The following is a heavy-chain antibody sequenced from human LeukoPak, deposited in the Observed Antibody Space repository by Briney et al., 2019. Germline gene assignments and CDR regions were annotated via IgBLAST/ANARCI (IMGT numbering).Heavy chain of an antibody. Sequence: GGSLRLSCAASGFTFSSYSMNWVRQAPGKGLEWVSSISSSSSSYIYYADSVKGRFTISRDNAKNSLYLQMNSLRAEDTAVYHCARSSLEWLLYRNQLDYWGQGTLVTVSS. D-gene: IGHD3-3*01. CDR2: ISSSSSSYI. J-gene: IGHJ4*02. CDR1: GFTFSSYS. CDR3: ARSSLEWLLYRNQLDY. V-gene: IGHV3-21*01.